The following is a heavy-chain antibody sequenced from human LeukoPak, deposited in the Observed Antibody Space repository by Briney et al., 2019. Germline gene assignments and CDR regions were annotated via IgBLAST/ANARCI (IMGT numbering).Heavy chain of an antibody. CDR2: IYHSGST. J-gene: IGHJ4*02. CDR3: ARTGGSEGLDY. D-gene: IGHD1-26*01. Sequence: PSETLSLTCAVSGYSISSGYYWGWIRQPPGKGLEWIGSIYHSGSTYYNPSLKSRVTISVDTSKNQFSLKLSSVTAADTAVYYCARTGGSEGLDYWGQGTLVTVSS. CDR1: GYSISSGYY. V-gene: IGHV4-38-2*01.